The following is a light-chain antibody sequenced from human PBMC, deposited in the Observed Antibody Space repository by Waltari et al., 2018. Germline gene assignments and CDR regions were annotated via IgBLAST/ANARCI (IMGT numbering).Light chain of an antibody. V-gene: IGKV3-11*01. Sequence: EIVLTQSPATLSLSPGERATLSCRASQSVSDSLAWYQQKPGQAPRLLIFDASNMATGIPARFSGSGSGTDFTLTISSLEPEDFAVYYCQQRSHWPPITFGQGTRLEIK. CDR3: QQRSHWPPIT. J-gene: IGKJ5*01. CDR1: QSVSDS. CDR2: DAS.